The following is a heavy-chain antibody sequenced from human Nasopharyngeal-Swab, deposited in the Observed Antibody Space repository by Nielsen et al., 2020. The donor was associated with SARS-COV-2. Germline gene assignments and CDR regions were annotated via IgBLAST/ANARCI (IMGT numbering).Heavy chain of an antibody. J-gene: IGHJ3*02. Sequence: ASVKVSCKVSGYSLAKFELTMHWVRQAPGKGLEWMGSFDNIDGEAIYAEKFQGRVTMTEDTSTDTAYMEVSSLRSEDTALYYCATPWAGVPRVTYAFDIWGQGTMVIVSS. CDR1: GYSLAKFELT. V-gene: IGHV1-24*01. CDR2: FDNIDGEA. D-gene: IGHD4-17*01. CDR3: ATPWAGVPRVTYAFDI.